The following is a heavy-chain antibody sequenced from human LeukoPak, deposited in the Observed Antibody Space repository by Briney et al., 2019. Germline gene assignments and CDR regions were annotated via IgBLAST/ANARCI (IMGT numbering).Heavy chain of an antibody. V-gene: IGHV1-18*01. D-gene: IGHD6-6*01. Sequence: GASVKVSCKTSGFTFINYGISWMRQAPGQGLEWVGWISGYSGNTNYAQKFQGRVTMTTDTSTSTAYMELGGLRSDDTAVYYCAKDRSSSAREDWGQGTLVTVSS. CDR3: AKDRSSSARED. CDR1: GFTFINYG. J-gene: IGHJ4*02. CDR2: ISGYSGNT.